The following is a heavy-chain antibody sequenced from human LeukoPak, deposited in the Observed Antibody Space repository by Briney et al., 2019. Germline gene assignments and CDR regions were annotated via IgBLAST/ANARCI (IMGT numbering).Heavy chain of an antibody. CDR2: ISAYNGNT. CDR3: ARDFEVVAATQDDAFDI. D-gene: IGHD2-15*01. CDR1: GYTFTSYG. J-gene: IGHJ3*02. V-gene: IGHV1-18*01. Sequence: ASVKVSCKASGYTFTSYGISWVRQAPGQGLEWMGWISAYNGNTNYAQKLQGRVTMTTDTSTSTAYMELRSLRSDDTAVYYCARDFEVVAATQDDAFDIWGQGTMVTVSS.